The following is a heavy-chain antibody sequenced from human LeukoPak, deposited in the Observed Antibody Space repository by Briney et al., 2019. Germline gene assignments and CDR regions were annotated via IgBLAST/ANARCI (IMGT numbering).Heavy chain of an antibody. CDR3: AKVGYYDSSGYVRRPFDY. CDR2: ISGNGGNT. J-gene: IGHJ4*02. V-gene: IGHV3-23*01. D-gene: IGHD3-22*01. CDR1: GFTFSSYA. Sequence: PGGSLRLSCAASGFTFSSYAMSWVRQAPGQGLEWVSSISGNGGNTYYADSVKGRFTISRDNSKNTLYLQMNSLRAEDTAVYYCAKVGYYDSSGYVRRPFDYWGQGTLVTVSS.